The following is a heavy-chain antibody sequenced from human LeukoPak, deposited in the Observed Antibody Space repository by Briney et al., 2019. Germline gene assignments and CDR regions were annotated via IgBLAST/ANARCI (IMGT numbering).Heavy chain of an antibody. Sequence: GRSLRLSCATSGFTVSSNYMSWVRQAPGKGLEWVSVIYSGGSTYYADSVKGRFTISRDNSKNTLYLQMNSLRAEDTAVYYCARDLHSSGWSAGMDVWGKGTTVTISS. D-gene: IGHD6-19*01. CDR1: GFTVSSNY. J-gene: IGHJ6*03. CDR2: IYSGGST. CDR3: ARDLHSSGWSAGMDV. V-gene: IGHV3-53*01.